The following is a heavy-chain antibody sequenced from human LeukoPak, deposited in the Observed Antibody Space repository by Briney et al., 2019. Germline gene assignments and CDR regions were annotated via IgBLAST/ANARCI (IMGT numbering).Heavy chain of an antibody. J-gene: IGHJ4*02. V-gene: IGHV3-21*01. CDR1: GFTFSSYS. Sequence: GGSLRLSCAASGFTFSSYSMNWVRQAPGKGLEWVSSISSSSSYIYYADSVKGRFTISRDNAKNSLYLQMNSLRAEDTAVYYCAREAGHLQLWLIDWGQGTLVTVSS. CDR2: ISSSSSYI. CDR3: AREAGHLQLWLID. D-gene: IGHD5-18*01.